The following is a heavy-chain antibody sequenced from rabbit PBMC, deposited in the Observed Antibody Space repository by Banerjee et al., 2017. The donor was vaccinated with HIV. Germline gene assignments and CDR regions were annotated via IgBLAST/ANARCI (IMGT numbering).Heavy chain of an antibody. CDR2: IYTGSSGST. V-gene: IGHV1S45*01. CDR3: ARDLAGVIGWNCNF. D-gene: IGHD4-1*01. Sequence: QEQLEESGGDLVKPEGSLTLTCTASGFSFSSSYWICWVRQAPGMGLEWIGCIYTGSSGSTYYATWAKGRFTISKTSSTTVTLQMTSLTAADTATYFCARDLAGVIGWNCNFWGQGTLVT. CDR1: GFSFSSSYW. J-gene: IGHJ3*01.